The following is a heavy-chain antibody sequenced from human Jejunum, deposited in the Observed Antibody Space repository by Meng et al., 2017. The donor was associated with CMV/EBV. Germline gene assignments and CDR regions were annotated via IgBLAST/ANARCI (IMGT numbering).Heavy chain of an antibody. D-gene: IGHD2-2*01. CDR1: FTLVAYA. Sequence: FTLVAYAMGWVRQAPGKGLEWVANIKQDGSVKYYVDSVKGRFTISRDNAQNSLFLQMNSLRDEDTAVYFCARWVVPPGVGYGMDVWGQGTTVTVSS. J-gene: IGHJ6*02. CDR2: IKQDGSVK. CDR3: ARWVVPPGVGYGMDV. V-gene: IGHV3-7*01.